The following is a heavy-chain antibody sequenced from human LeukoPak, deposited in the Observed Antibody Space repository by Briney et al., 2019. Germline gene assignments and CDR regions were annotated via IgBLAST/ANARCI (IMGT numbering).Heavy chain of an antibody. D-gene: IGHD3-3*01. CDR3: ARKPLDRITIFGVVIIPYYYGMDV. CDR1: GFTFSSYW. J-gene: IGHJ6*02. Sequence: GGSLRLSCAASGFTFSSYWMSWVRQAPGKGLEWVANIKQDGSEKYYVDSVKGRFTISRDNAKNSLYLQMNSLRAEDTAVYYCARKPLDRITIFGVVIIPYYYGMDVWGQGTTVTVSS. V-gene: IGHV3-7*01. CDR2: IKQDGSEK.